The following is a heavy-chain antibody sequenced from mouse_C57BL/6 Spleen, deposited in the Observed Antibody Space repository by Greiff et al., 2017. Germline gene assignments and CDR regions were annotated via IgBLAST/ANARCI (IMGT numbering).Heavy chain of an antibody. CDR1: GYTFTSYW. D-gene: IGHD2-2*01. Sequence: QVQLQQPGAELVKPGASVKLSCKASGYTFTSYWMHWVKQRPGQGLEWIGMIHPNSGSTNYNEKFKSKATLTVDKSSSTAYMELSSLTSEDSAVYYCAKSDYGYDVEIDYYAMDYWGQGTSVTVSS. V-gene: IGHV1-64*01. J-gene: IGHJ4*01. CDR2: IHPNSGST. CDR3: AKSDYGYDVEIDYYAMDY.